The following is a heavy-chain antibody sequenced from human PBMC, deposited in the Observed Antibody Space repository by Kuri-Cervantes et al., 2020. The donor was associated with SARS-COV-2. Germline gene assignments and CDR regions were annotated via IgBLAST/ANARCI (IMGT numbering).Heavy chain of an antibody. D-gene: IGHD2-2*01. J-gene: IGHJ5*02. CDR2: IRSKANSYAT. CDR1: GFTLSGFA. Sequence: ETLSLASVASGFTLSGFATHWVRQASGKGLGWVGRIRSKANSYATAYAGSVKGRFTISRDDSKNTAYLQMNSLKTEDTAVYYCAKDPGPHIVVVPAAISWGQGTLVTVSS. CDR3: AKDPGPHIVVVPAAIS. V-gene: IGHV3-73*01.